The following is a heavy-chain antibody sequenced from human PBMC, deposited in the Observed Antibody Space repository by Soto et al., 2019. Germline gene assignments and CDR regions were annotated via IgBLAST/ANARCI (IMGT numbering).Heavy chain of an antibody. J-gene: IGHJ5*02. CDR3: ARLAARPWKAENWFDP. CDR2: ISAYTGNT. Sequence: QVQLVQSGAEVKKPGASVKVSCKASGYTFTSYGISWVLQAHGQGLEQMGWISAYTGNTNYAQKLQGRVTMTTDTSPSTAYMGLRSLRSDDTAVYYCARLAARPWKAENWFDPGGQRSRVTVSS. V-gene: IGHV1-18*01. CDR1: GYTFTSYG. D-gene: IGHD6-6*01.